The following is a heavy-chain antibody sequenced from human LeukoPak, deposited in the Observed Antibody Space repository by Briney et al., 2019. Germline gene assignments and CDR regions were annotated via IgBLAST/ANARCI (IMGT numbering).Heavy chain of an antibody. CDR2: ITLSSSSI. D-gene: IGHD3-3*02. Sequence: PGGSLRLSCAASGFNFNNYNMNWVRQAPGKGLEWVSYITLSSSSIYYADSVKGRFTISRDNAKNSLYLQMNSLGAEDTAVYYCAREQFRSGGKENDYWGQGTLVTVSS. CDR3: AREQFRSGGKENDY. J-gene: IGHJ4*02. V-gene: IGHV3-48*04. CDR1: GFNFNNYN.